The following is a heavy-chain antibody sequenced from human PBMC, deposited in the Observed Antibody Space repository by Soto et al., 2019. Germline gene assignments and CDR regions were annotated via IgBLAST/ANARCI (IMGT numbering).Heavy chain of an antibody. CDR2: VWYDGSNE. V-gene: IGHV3-33*01. Sequence: QVQLVESGGGVVQPGRSLRLSCVASGFTFNTYGMHWVRQAPGKGLEWLAIVWYDGSNEDYADSVKGRFTISRDNSKNTLYFQMNSLRTDDTAVYYCVRDLGNDSDHWGQGALVNVSS. CDR3: VRDLGNDSDH. CDR1: GFTFNTYG. D-gene: IGHD1-1*01. J-gene: IGHJ4*02.